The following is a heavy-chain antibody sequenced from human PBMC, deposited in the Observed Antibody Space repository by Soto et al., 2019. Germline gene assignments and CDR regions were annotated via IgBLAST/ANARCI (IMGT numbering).Heavy chain of an antibody. CDR2: IYYVGGP. Sequence: SETLSLTCSVSGDSVSNGDYSWSWIRQPPGKGLEWIGYIYYVGGPYCNPSLQSRVTISMDTSKNQVSLNLTSVTAADTAVYFCARDPYQDSVDCYYYYALDSWGPGLTVTVSS. CDR3: ARDPYQDSVDCYYYYALDS. CDR1: GDSVSNGDYS. V-gene: IGHV4-30-4*08. D-gene: IGHD4-17*01. J-gene: IGHJ6*02.